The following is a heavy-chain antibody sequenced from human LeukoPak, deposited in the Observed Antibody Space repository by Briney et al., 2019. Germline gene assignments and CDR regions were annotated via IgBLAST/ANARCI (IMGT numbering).Heavy chain of an antibody. CDR3: ARRYYHGSWSYLWYGLDV. J-gene: IGHJ6*02. V-gene: IGHV3-20*04. CDR1: GFPFGDYG. Sequence: QPGGSLSLPCAASGFPFGDYGMSWARQAPGNGLDWVSGIDWNGGSTGYADSVKGRFTISRDNAKNSQYLEMNSLRAEDTAFYYCARRYYHGSWSYLWYGLDVWGQGTTVTVSS. CDR2: IDWNGGST. D-gene: IGHD3-10*01.